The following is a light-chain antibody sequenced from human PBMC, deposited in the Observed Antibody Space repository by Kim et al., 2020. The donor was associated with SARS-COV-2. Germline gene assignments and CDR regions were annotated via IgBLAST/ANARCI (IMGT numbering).Light chain of an antibody. CDR3: QQYGSSLYT. Sequence: EIVLTQSPGTLSLSPGERATLSCRASQSVSSSYLAWYQQKPGQAPRLLIYGASSRATGIPDRFSGSGSGTDFTLTISRLEPEDFAVYYCQQYGSSLYTFGHWTML. V-gene: IGKV3-20*01. CDR2: GAS. J-gene: IGKJ2*01. CDR1: QSVSSSY.